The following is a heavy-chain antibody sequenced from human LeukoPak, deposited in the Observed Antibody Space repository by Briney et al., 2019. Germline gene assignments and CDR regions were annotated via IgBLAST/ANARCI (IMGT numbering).Heavy chain of an antibody. CDR3: ARTISSTSFDGYYGMDV. Sequence: PGGSLRLSCAASGLTFSSYSMNWVRQAPGKGLEWVSSISSSSSYIYYADSVKGRFTISRDNAKNSLYLQMNSLRAGDTAVYYCARTISSTSFDGYYGMDVWGQGTTVTVSS. CDR2: ISSSSSYI. J-gene: IGHJ6*02. D-gene: IGHD2-2*01. CDR1: GLTFSSYS. V-gene: IGHV3-21*01.